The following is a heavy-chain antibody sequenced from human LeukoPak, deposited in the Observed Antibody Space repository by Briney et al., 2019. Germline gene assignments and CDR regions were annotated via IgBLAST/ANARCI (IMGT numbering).Heavy chain of an antibody. CDR3: ARQTSRYSSGWYSPDFDY. Sequence: GESLKISCKGSGYTFTSYWIGWVRQMPGKGLEWMGIIYPGDSDTRYSPSFQGQVTLSADKSISTAYLQWSSLKASDTAMYYCARQTSRYSSGWYSPDFDYWGQGTLVTVCS. CDR2: IYPGDSDT. J-gene: IGHJ4*02. CDR1: GYTFTSYW. D-gene: IGHD6-19*01. V-gene: IGHV5-51*01.